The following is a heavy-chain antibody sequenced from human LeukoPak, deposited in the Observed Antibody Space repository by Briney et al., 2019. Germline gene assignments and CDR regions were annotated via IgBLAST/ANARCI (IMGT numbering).Heavy chain of an antibody. J-gene: IGHJ3*02. Sequence: PSQTLSLTCAVSGGSISSGGYSWSWIRQPPGKGLEWIGYIYHSGSTYYNPSLKSRVTISVDTSKNQFSLKLSSVTAADTAVYYCARGHSSSTGAFDIWGQGTMVTVSS. CDR2: IYHSGST. CDR3: ARGHSSSTGAFDI. V-gene: IGHV4-30-2*01. D-gene: IGHD6-6*01. CDR1: GGSISSGGYS.